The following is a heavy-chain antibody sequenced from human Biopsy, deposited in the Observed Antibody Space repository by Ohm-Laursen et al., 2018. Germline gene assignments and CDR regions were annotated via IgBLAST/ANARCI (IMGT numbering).Heavy chain of an antibody. V-gene: IGHV1-24*01. CDR3: AADINVWNVNY. CDR1: GYSLTELS. Sequence: SVKVSCKVSGYSLTELSMHWVRQAPGQGLEWMGGFAPENGRIVYSQKFQGRVTMTEDTSTSTAYIEVWRLRSDDTAVYYCAADINVWNVNYWGQGTQVIVSS. D-gene: IGHD1-1*01. CDR2: FAPENGRI. J-gene: IGHJ4*02.